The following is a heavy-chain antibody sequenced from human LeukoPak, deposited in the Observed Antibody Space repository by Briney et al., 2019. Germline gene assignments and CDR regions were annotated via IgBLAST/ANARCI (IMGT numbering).Heavy chain of an antibody. CDR2: IYYSGST. Sequence: SETLSLTCTVSGGSISSYYWSWIRQPPGKGLEWIGYIYYSGSTNYNPSLKSRVTISVDTSKNQFSLKLSSVTAADTAVYYCARGVLPFDYWGQGTLVTVSS. V-gene: IGHV4-59*01. CDR1: GGSISSYY. D-gene: IGHD4/OR15-4a*01. CDR3: ARGVLPFDY. J-gene: IGHJ4*02.